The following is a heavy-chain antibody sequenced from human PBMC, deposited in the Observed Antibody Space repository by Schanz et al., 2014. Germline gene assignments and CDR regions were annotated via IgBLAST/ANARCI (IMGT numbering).Heavy chain of an antibody. V-gene: IGHV3-11*01. Sequence: QVQLVESGGGLVKPGGSLRLSCAASGFTFSDYYMNWIRQAPGKGLEWVSSISNSGYTIYYADSVKGRFTISRDNAKTSLSLQRTSRRPEDTAVYYCARAPPPYSSSPYYWYYGMDVWGQGTTVTVSS. CDR2: ISNSGYTI. J-gene: IGHJ6*02. CDR3: ARAPPPYSSSPYYWYYGMDV. D-gene: IGHD6-6*01. CDR1: GFTFSDYY.